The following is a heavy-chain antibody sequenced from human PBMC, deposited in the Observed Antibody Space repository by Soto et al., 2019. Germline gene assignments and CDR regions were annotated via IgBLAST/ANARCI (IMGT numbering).Heavy chain of an antibody. CDR3: AKDKGVFNRATSYFDY. V-gene: IGHV3-30*18. D-gene: IGHD3-16*01. J-gene: IGHJ4*02. Sequence: GWSLRLSCASSVFTFSNYAMHWVRQAPGKGLEWVALTSYDGNNEYYTDSVKGRFTISRDNSKNTLFLQMNSPRPEDTAVYYCAKDKGVFNRATSYFDYWGQGALVTVSS. CDR1: VFTFSNYA. CDR2: TSYDGNNE.